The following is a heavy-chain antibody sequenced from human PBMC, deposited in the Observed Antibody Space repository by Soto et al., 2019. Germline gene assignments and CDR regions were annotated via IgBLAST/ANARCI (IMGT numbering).Heavy chain of an antibody. V-gene: IGHV4-39*01. D-gene: IGHD3-22*01. CDR2: IYYSGST. CDR1: GGSISSSSYY. CDR3: ERLFISGYWPFDY. Sequence: QLQLQESGPGLVKPSETLSLTCTVSGGSISSSSYYWGWIRQPPGKGLAWIGSIYYSGSTYYNPSLKSRVTISVDSSKNQFSLKLSSVTAADTAVYFCERLFISGYWPFDYWGQCCLVTVS. J-gene: IGHJ4*02.